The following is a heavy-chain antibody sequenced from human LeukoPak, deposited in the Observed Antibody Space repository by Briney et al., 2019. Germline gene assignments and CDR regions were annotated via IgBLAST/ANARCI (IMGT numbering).Heavy chain of an antibody. Sequence: SETLSLTCTVSGDSISTYCWSWLRQPAGRGLEWLGRIYTSGSTNYNPSLKSRVTMSVDTSKNQFSLKLSSVTAADTAVYYCARLSCSSTSCYSFDYWGQGTLVTVSS. CDR1: GDSISTYC. CDR3: ARLSCSSTSCYSFDY. D-gene: IGHD2-2*01. CDR2: IYTSGST. J-gene: IGHJ4*02. V-gene: IGHV4-4*07.